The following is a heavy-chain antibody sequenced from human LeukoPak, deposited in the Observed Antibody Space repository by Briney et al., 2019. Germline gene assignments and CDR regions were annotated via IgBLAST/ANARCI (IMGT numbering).Heavy chain of an antibody. V-gene: IGHV1-2*02. CDR3: ARAWFGEFWIDY. J-gene: IGHJ4*02. CDR2: INPNSGGT. Sequence: ASVKVSCKASGYTFTDFYIHWVRQAPGQGLEWMGWINPNSGGTNYAQKFQGRVTMTRDTSISTAYMELSRLRSDDTAVYYCARAWFGEFWIDYWGQGTLVTVSS. CDR1: GYTFTDFY. D-gene: IGHD3-10*01.